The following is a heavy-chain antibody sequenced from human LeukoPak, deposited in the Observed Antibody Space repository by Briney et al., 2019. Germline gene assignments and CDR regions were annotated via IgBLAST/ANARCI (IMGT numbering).Heavy chain of an antibody. D-gene: IGHD2-2*01. J-gene: IGHJ3*02. V-gene: IGHV3-21*01. CDR2: ISSSSSYI. Sequence: KSGGSLRLSCAASGLTFSSYSMNWVRQAPGKGLEWVSSISSSSSYIYYADSVKGRFTISRDNAKNSLYLQMNSLRAEDTAVYYCARDCSSTSCYFAFDIWGQGTMVTVSS. CDR1: GLTFSSYS. CDR3: ARDCSSTSCYFAFDI.